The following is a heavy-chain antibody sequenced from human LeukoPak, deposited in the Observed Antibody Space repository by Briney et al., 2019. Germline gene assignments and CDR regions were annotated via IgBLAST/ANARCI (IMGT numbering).Heavy chain of an antibody. V-gene: IGHV4-59*12. J-gene: IGHJ3*02. CDR1: GGSISSYY. Sequence: PSETLSLTCTVSGGSISSYYWSWIRQPPGKGLEWIGYIYYSGSTNYNPSLKSRVTISVDTSKNQFSLKLSSVTAADTAVYYCARARLTIFYAFDIWGQGTMVTVSS. D-gene: IGHD3-3*01. CDR3: ARARLTIFYAFDI. CDR2: IYYSGST.